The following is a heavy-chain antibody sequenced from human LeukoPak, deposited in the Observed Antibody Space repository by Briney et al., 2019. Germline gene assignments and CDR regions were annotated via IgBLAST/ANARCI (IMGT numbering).Heavy chain of an antibody. CDR3: ARVRLSAAALTWFDP. V-gene: IGHV1-69*01. Sequence: SVKVSCKASGDTFSNYAINWVRRNPGQGFEWMGGIIPLFRTANYAQKFQGRVTITADESATTAYMELNSLRSEDTAVYYCARVRLSAAALTWFDPWGQGTLITVSS. J-gene: IGHJ5*02. CDR1: GDTFSNYA. D-gene: IGHD3-16*01. CDR2: IIPLFRTA.